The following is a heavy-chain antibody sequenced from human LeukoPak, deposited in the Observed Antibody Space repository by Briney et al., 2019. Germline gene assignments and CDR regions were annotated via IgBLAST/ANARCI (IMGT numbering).Heavy chain of an antibody. CDR3: ARDRDDSSGYFIQYYFDY. V-gene: IGHV4-59*01. D-gene: IGHD3-22*01. J-gene: IGHJ4*02. CDR2: IDDSGNT. Sequence: SETLSLTCTVSGGSISNYYWSWIRRPPGKGLEWIGYIDDSGNTNYNPSLRSQVTISVDRSKNQFPLKLSFVTAADTAVYYCARDRDDSSGYFIQYYFDYWGQGTLVTVSS. CDR1: GGSISNYY.